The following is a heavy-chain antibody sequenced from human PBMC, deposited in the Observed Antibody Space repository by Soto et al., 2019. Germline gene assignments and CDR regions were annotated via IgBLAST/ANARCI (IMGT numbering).Heavy chain of an antibody. V-gene: IGHV1-69*01. D-gene: IGHD3-10*01. CDR3: ARGSGEYYYGSGSYYTHFDY. CDR1: GGTFSSYA. Sequence: QVQLVQSGAEVKKPGSSVKVSCKASGGTFSSYAISWVRQAPGQGLEWMGGIIPIFGTANYAQKFQGRVTITADESTRTAYMELSSLRSEDTAVYYCARGSGEYYYGSGSYYTHFDYWGQGTLVTVSS. CDR2: IIPIFGTA. J-gene: IGHJ4*02.